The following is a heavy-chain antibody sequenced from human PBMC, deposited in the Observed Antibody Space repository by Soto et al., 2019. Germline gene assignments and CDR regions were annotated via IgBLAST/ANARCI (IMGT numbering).Heavy chain of an antibody. Sequence: ASVKVSCKASGYTYTSYGSSWVRQATGQGLEWMGWMNANSGNTGYAQKFQGRVTMTRNTSISTAYMELSSLRSEDTAVYYCARVVPAANTWFDPWGQGTLVTVSS. CDR2: MNANSGNT. J-gene: IGHJ5*02. CDR3: ARVVPAANTWFDP. V-gene: IGHV1-8*01. D-gene: IGHD2-2*01. CDR1: GYTYTSYG.